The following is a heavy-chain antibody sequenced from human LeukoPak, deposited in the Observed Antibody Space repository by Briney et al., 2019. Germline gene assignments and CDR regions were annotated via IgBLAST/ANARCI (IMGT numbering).Heavy chain of an antibody. CDR2: IYYSGST. D-gene: IGHD6-19*01. Sequence: SETLSLTCAVSGGSISSGGYSWSWIRQPPGKGLEWIGYIYYSGSTNYNPSLKSRVTISVDTSKNQFSLKLSSVTAADTAVYYCAREVPDTAVAFAFDIWGQGTMVTVSS. CDR1: GGSISSGGYS. CDR3: AREVPDTAVAFAFDI. V-gene: IGHV4-61*08. J-gene: IGHJ3*02.